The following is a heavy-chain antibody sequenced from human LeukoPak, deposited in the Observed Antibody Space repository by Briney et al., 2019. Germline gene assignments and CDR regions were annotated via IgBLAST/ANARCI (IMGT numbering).Heavy chain of an antibody. D-gene: IGHD1-26*01. J-gene: IGHJ4*02. CDR3: ARDRNSGSYALVY. CDR1: GFTFSSYA. Sequence: PGRSLRLSCAASGFTFSSYAMHWVRQAPGKGLEWVAVISYDGSNKYYADSVKGRFTISRDNSKNTLYLQMNSLRAEDTAVYCCARDRNSGSYALVYWGQGTLVTVSS. V-gene: IGHV3-30-3*01. CDR2: ISYDGSNK.